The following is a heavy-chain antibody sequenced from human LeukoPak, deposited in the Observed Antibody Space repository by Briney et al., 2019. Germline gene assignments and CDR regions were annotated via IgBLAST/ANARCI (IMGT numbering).Heavy chain of an antibody. CDR3: AVGERVVQGVRQYYFDY. CDR2: IYTSGST. D-gene: IGHD3-10*01. CDR1: GGSISSYH. J-gene: IGHJ4*02. Sequence: AETLSLTCTVSGGSISSYHWSWIRQPAGKGLEWIGRIYTSGSTNYNPSLKSRVTMSVDTSKNQFSLKLSYVTAADTAVYYCAVGERVVQGVRQYYFDYWGQGTLVTVSS. V-gene: IGHV4-4*07.